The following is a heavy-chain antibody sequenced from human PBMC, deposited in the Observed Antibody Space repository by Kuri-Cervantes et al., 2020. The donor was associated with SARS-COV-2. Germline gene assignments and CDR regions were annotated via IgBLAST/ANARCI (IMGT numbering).Heavy chain of an antibody. D-gene: IGHD3-22*01. J-gene: IGHJ3*02. Sequence: GESLKISCAASGSSFSDYGMSWVRQAPGKGLDWVSTISGSSGSTYYADSVKGRFTISRDNSKNTLYLQMNSLRAEDTAVYYCAKDMYYDSSGFYDAFDIWGQGTMVTVSS. CDR2: ISGSSGST. CDR3: AKDMYYDSSGFYDAFDI. CDR1: GSSFSDYG. V-gene: IGHV3-23*01.